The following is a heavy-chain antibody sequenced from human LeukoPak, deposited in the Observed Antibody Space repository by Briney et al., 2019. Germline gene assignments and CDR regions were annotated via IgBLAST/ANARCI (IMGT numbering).Heavy chain of an antibody. CDR3: ARGGYDFWSGYYGADWFDP. CDR2: INPNSGGT. V-gene: IGHV1-2*02. D-gene: IGHD3-3*01. CDR1: GYTFTGYY. Sequence: ASVKVSCKASGYTFTGYYMHWVRQAPGQGLEWMGWINPNSGGTNYAQKLQGRVTMTRDTSISTAYMELSRLRSDDTAVYYCARGGYDFWSGYYGADWFDPWGQGTLVTVSS. J-gene: IGHJ5*02.